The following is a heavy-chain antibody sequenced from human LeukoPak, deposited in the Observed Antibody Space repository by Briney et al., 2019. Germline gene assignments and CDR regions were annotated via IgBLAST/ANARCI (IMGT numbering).Heavy chain of an antibody. J-gene: IGHJ6*04. V-gene: IGHV3-74*01. D-gene: IGHD3-16*01. CDR1: GFTFSSSW. Sequence: GGSLRLSCAASGFTFSSSWMHWVRQAPGKGLVWVSRITRDGRSTTYADSVKGRFTTSRDNAKNTLYLQMDSLRNDDTAVYYCARDPGYESWSPFWGGMDVWGNGTTVIVSS. CDR2: ITRDGRST. CDR3: ARDPGYESWSPFWGGMDV.